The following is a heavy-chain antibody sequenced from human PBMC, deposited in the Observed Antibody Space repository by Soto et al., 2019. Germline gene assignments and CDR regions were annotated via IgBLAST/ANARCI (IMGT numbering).Heavy chain of an antibody. D-gene: IGHD2-2*02. Sequence: ASVKVSCKVSGYTLTELSMHWVLQAPGKGLEWMGGFDPEDGETIYAQKFQGRVTMTEDTSTDTAYMELSSLRSEDTAVYYCATDLSCSSTSCYTGYWGQGTLVTVSS. V-gene: IGHV1-24*01. J-gene: IGHJ4*02. CDR2: FDPEDGET. CDR3: ATDLSCSSTSCYTGY. CDR1: GYTLTELS.